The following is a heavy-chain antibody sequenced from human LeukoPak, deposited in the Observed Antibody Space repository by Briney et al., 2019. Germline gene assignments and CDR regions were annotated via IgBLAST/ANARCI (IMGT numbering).Heavy chain of an antibody. J-gene: IGHJ4*02. Sequence: GGSPRLSCAASGFTVSSNYMSWVRQAPGKGLEWVSVIYSGGSTYYADSVKGRFTISRDNSKNTLYLQMNSLRAEDTAVYYCARGLTMVRGVRDYWGQGTLVTVSS. CDR2: IYSGGST. CDR3: ARGLTMVRGVRDY. CDR1: GFTVSSNY. V-gene: IGHV3-66*01. D-gene: IGHD3-10*01.